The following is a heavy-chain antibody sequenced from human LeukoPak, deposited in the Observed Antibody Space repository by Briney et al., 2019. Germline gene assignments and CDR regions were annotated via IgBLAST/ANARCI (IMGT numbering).Heavy chain of an antibody. CDR2: INHSGST. V-gene: IGHV4-34*01. CDR1: GGSFSGYY. CDR3: ARDNIIVATIKSSLDY. J-gene: IGHJ4*02. D-gene: IGHD5-12*01. Sequence: SSETLSLTCAVYGGSFSGYYWSWIRQPPGKGLEWIGEINHSGSTNYNPSLKSRVTISVDTSKNRFSLKLSSVTAADTAVYYCARDNIIVATIKSSLDYWGQGTLVTVSS.